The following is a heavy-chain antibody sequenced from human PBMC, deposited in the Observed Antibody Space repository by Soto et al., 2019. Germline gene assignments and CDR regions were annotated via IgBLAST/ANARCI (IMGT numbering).Heavy chain of an antibody. J-gene: IGHJ4*02. D-gene: IGHD3-3*01. CDR2: ISNDGSSK. CDR3: AKGQRDRVGIKVEGIDY. V-gene: IGHV3-30*18. Sequence: QVQLVEFGGGVAQPGRSLRLSCVGSGFTLSRYGIHWVRQAPGTGLESVALISNDGSSKYYGDSVKGRFIISRDNSKNTVYLHMNSLRIEDTAVYYCAKGQRDRVGIKVEGIDYWGQGTLVTVSS. CDR1: GFTLSRYG.